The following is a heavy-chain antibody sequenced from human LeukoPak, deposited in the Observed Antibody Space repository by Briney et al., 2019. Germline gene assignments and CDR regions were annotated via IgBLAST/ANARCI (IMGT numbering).Heavy chain of an antibody. V-gene: IGHV3-11*04. CDR3: ASSPSMIRGVIIRHY. J-gene: IGHJ4*02. D-gene: IGHD3-10*01. CDR2: ISSSGSTI. CDR1: GFTFSDYY. Sequence: PGGSLRLSCAASGFTFSDYYMSGSREAPGEGLERVSYISSSGSTIYYADSVKGRFTISRDNAKNSLYLQMNSLRAEDTAVYYCASSPSMIRGVIIRHYWGQGTLVTVSS.